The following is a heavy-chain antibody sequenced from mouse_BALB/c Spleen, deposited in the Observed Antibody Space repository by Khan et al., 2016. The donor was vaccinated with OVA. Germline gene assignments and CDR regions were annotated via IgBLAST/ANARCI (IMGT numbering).Heavy chain of an antibody. CDR2: IWGDGSL. CDR3: AKFTPDYHSMDQ. V-gene: IGHV2-3*01. Sequence: QVQLKQSGPGLVAPSQSLSITCTVSGFSLTSYGVNWVRQPPGKGLEWLGVIWGDGSLNYHSTLKSRLIISKDNSKRQVFLTLNSLQTDDTATYYCAKFTPDYHSMDQWGQGTSVTVSS. D-gene: IGHD1-1*01. J-gene: IGHJ4*01. CDR1: GFSLTSYG.